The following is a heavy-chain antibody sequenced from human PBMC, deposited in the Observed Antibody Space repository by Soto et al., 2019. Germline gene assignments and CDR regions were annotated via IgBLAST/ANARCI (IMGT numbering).Heavy chain of an antibody. J-gene: IGHJ5*02. D-gene: IGHD4-17*01. CDR3: AKDSSYYDYGDYGWFDP. V-gene: IGHV3-23*01. CDR2: ISGSGGST. Sequence: TGGSLRLSCAASGFTFSSYAMSWVRQAPGKGLEWVSAISGSGGSTYYADSVKGRFTISRDNSKNTLYLQMNSLRAEDTAVYYCAKDSSYYDYGDYGWFDPWGQGTLVTVSS. CDR1: GFTFSSYA.